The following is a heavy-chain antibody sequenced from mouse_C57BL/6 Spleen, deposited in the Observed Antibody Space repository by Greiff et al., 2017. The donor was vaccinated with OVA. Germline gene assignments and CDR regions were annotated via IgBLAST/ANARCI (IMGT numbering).Heavy chain of an antibody. V-gene: IGHV5-17*01. J-gene: IGHJ4*01. D-gene: IGHD2-14*01. CDR2: ISSGSSTI. CDR1: GFTFSDYG. Sequence: EVMLVESGGGLVKPGGSLKLSCAASGFTFSDYGMHWVRQAPEKGLEWVAYISSGSSTIYYADTVKGRFTISRDNAKNTLFLQMTSLRSEDTAMYYCARGGYRYAMDYWGQGTSVTVSS. CDR3: ARGGYRYAMDY.